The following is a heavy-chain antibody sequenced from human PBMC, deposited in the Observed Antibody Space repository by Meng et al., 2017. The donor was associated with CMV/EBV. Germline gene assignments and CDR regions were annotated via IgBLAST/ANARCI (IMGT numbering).Heavy chain of an antibody. CDR1: GFTFSSYG. Sequence: GESLKISCAASGFTFSSYGMHWVRQAPGKGLEWVAFIRYDGSNKYYADSVKGRFTISRDNSKNTLYLQMNSLRAEDTAVYYCARALLIPKGDDDYWGQGTLVTVSS. D-gene: IGHD2-21*02. V-gene: IGHV3-30*02. J-gene: IGHJ4*02. CDR3: ARALLIPKGDDDY. CDR2: IRYDGSNK.